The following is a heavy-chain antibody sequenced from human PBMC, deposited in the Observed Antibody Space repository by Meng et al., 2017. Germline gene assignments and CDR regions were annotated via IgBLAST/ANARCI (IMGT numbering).Heavy chain of an antibody. J-gene: IGHJ3*02. CDR1: GYSFTSYW. CDR3: ARRRSYVWGSYRYFAFDI. V-gene: IGHV5-51*01. Sequence: GESLKISCKGSGYSFTSYWIGWVRQMPGKGLEWMGIIYPGDSDTRYSPSFQGQVTISADKSISTAYLQWSSLKASDTAMYYCARRRSYVWGSYRYFAFDIWGQGKMVNVAS. CDR2: IYPGDSDT. D-gene: IGHD3-16*02.